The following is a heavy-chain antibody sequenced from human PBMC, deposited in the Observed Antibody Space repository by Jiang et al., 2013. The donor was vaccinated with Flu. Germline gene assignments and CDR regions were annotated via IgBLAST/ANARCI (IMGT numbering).Heavy chain of an antibody. Sequence: KVSCKASGYTFTSYAMNWVRQAPGQGLEWMGWINTNTGNPTYAQGFTGRFVFSLDTSVSTAYLQISSLKAEDTAVYYCARDLSRLHLGELTNYWGQGTLVTVSS. D-gene: IGHD3-16*01. V-gene: IGHV7-4-1*02. J-gene: IGHJ4*02. CDR1: GYTFTSYA. CDR3: ARDLSRLHLGELTNY. CDR2: INTNTGNP.